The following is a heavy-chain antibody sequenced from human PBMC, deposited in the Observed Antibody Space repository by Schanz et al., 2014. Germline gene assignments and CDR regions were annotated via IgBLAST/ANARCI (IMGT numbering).Heavy chain of an antibody. CDR2: INPNSGGT. Sequence: QVQLVQSGAEVKKPGASVRVSCKASGYTFTGYYMNWVRQAPGQGLEWMGWINPNSGGTDYAQKFQGRVTMTSDTSTNTAFMVLSRLRSADTAIYYCARDGGGPTVNTGYYGMDVWGQGTTVTVSS. V-gene: IGHV1-2*02. D-gene: IGHD4-17*01. CDR1: GYTFTGYY. CDR3: ARDGGGPTVNTGYYGMDV. J-gene: IGHJ6*02.